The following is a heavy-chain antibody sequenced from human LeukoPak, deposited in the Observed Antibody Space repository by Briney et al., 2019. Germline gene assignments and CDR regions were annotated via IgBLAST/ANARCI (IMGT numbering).Heavy chain of an antibody. CDR1: GLTISSYW. J-gene: IGHJ3*02. CDR2: INSDGSST. Sequence: GGSLRLSCAASGLTISSYWMHWVRQAPGKGLVWVSRINSDGSSTSYADSVKGRFTISRDNAKNTLYLQMNSLRAEDTAVYYCARDPDDSRAFDIWGQGTVVTVSS. V-gene: IGHV3-74*01. D-gene: IGHD3-9*01. CDR3: ARDPDDSRAFDI.